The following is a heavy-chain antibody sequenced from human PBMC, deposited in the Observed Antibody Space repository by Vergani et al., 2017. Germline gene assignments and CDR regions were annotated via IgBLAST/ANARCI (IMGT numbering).Heavy chain of an antibody. Sequence: EVQLVESGGGLVQPGGSLRLSCAASGFTFSSYWMSWVRQAPGKGLERVANIKQDGSEKYYVDSVKGRFTISRDNAKNSLYLQMNSLRAEDTAVYYCATDCRKGWVFDYWGQGTLVTVSS. CDR2: IKQDGSEK. D-gene: IGHD1-26*01. J-gene: IGHJ4*02. CDR3: ATDCRKGWVFDY. CDR1: GFTFSSYW. V-gene: IGHV3-7*04.